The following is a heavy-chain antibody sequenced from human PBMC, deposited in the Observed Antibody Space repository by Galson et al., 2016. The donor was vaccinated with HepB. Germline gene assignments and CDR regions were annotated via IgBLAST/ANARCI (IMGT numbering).Heavy chain of an antibody. D-gene: IGHD6-13*01. J-gene: IGHJ4*02. V-gene: IGHV3-7*02. CDR2: IKQDGSVK. Sequence: SLRLSCAASGFSFSDYWMTWVRQAPGKGLEWVANIKQDGSVKYYVDSVKGRFTISRDNAKNSLYLQMNSLRAEDTAIYYCVSRRHIAADGVDWGQGILVTVS. CDR3: VSRRHIAADGVD. CDR1: GFSFSDYW.